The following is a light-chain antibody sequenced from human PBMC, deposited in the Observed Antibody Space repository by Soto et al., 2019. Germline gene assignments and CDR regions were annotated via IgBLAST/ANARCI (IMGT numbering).Light chain of an antibody. Sequence: QSALTQPASVSGSPGQSITISCTGTSSDVGGYNYVSWYQQHPGKAPKLMIYEVSNRPSGVSNRFSGSKSGNTASLTISGLKAEEEADYYCSSYTTSSPLGVVFGGGPKVTVL. V-gene: IGLV2-14*01. CDR3: SSYTTSSPLGVV. J-gene: IGLJ2*01. CDR2: EVS. CDR1: SSDVGGYNY.